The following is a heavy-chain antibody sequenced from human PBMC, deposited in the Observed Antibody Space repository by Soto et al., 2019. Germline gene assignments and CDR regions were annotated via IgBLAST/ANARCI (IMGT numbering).Heavy chain of an antibody. V-gene: IGHV4-39*01. J-gene: IGHJ4*03. D-gene: IGHD2-8*01. CDR2: MFYSGLT. CDR3: APLSVSLSGPYVIHL. Sequence: SETLSLTCSVCGYSVSSSDYSWAWIRQPPGKGLEWIGSMFYSGLTYYNPSLKSRVTLSVDTSKNQFSVRLNSVTAADTAVYYCAPLSVSLSGPYVIHLWGQGTMVTVSS. CDR1: GYSVSSSDYS.